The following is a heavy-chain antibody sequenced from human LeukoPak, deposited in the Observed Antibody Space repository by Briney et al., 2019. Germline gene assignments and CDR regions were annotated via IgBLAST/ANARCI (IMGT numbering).Heavy chain of an antibody. Sequence: KPSETLSLTCTVSGVSVSSGSYYWSWIRQPPGKGLEWIGYIYYSGSTNYNPSLKSRVTISVDTSKNQFSLRLNSVTAADTAMYYCARSHDHLWGNYPDYWGQGTLVTVSS. J-gene: IGHJ4*02. CDR2: IYYSGST. D-gene: IGHD3-16*02. CDR1: GVSVSSGSYY. V-gene: IGHV4-61*01. CDR3: ARSHDHLWGNYPDY.